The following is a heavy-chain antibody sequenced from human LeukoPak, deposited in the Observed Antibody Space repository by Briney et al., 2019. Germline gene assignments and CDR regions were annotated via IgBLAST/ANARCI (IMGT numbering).Heavy chain of an antibody. J-gene: IGHJ4*02. CDR2: VNPNSGGT. D-gene: IGHD1-26*01. Sequence: GASVKVSCKASGYTFTSYGISWVRQAPGQGLEWMGWVNPNSGGTNYAQKFQGRVTMTRDTSISTAHMELRSLRYDDTAVYYCARDGRFAAYEPDYWGQGTLVTVSS. CDR3: ARDGRFAAYEPDY. V-gene: IGHV1-2*02. CDR1: GYTFTSYG.